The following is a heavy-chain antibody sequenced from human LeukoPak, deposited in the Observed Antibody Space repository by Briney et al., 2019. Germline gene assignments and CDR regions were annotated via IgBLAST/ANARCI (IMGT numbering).Heavy chain of an antibody. J-gene: IGHJ4*02. V-gene: IGHV4-34*01. CDR3: ARGELRYFDWLLPGGYYFDY. D-gene: IGHD3-9*01. CDR1: GGSFSGYY. CDR2: INHSGST. Sequence: PSETLSLTCAVYGGSFSGYYWSWIRQPPGKGLEWIGEINHSGSTNYNPSLKSRVTISVDTSKNQFSLKLSSVTAADTAVYYCARGELRYFDWLLPGGYYFDYWGREPWSPSPQ.